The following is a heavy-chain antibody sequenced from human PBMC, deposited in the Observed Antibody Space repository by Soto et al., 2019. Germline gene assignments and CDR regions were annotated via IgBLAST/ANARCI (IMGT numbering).Heavy chain of an antibody. CDR2: ISSSSSYI. CDR1: GFTFSSYS. Sequence: EVQLVESGGGLVKPGGSLRLSCAASGFTFSSYSMNWVRQAPGKGLEWVSSISSSSSYIYYADSVKGRFTISRDNAKNSLYLQMNSLSAEDTAVYYCARGGRAAAGTGYWGQGTLVTVSS. D-gene: IGHD6-13*01. CDR3: ARGGRAAAGTGY. J-gene: IGHJ4*02. V-gene: IGHV3-21*01.